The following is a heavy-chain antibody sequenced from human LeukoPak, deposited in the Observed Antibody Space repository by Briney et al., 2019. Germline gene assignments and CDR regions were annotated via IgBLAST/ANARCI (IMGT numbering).Heavy chain of an antibody. J-gene: IGHJ4*02. CDR3: ARAWNYGGKGPYDY. D-gene: IGHD4-23*01. CDR2: IYYSGST. CDR1: GGSISSGSYY. Sequence: SETLSLTCTVSGGSISSGSYYWSWIRQRPGKGLEWIGYIYYSGSTYYNPSPKSRVTISVDTSKNQFSLKLSSVTAADTAVYYCARAWNYGGKGPYDYWGQGTLVTVSS. V-gene: IGHV4-31*03.